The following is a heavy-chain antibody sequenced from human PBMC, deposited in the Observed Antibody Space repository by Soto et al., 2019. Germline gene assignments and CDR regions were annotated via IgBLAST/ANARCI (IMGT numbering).Heavy chain of an antibody. CDR3: ARDGGWELLLDYYYYGMDV. CDR1: GFTFSSYA. D-gene: IGHD1-26*01. J-gene: IGHJ6*02. Sequence: QVQLVESGGGVVQPGRSLRVSCAASGFTFSSYAMHWVRQAPGKGLEWVAVISYDGSNKYYADSVKGRFTISRDNSKNKLYLQMNSLRAEDTAVYYCARDGGWELLLDYYYYGMDVWGQGTTVTVSS. V-gene: IGHV3-30-3*01. CDR2: ISYDGSNK.